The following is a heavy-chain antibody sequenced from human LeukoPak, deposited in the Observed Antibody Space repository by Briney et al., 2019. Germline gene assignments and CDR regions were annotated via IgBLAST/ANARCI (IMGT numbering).Heavy chain of an antibody. V-gene: IGHV3-30-3*01. CDR1: GVTFSSYA. D-gene: IGHD2-2*01. J-gene: IGHJ4*02. CDR2: ISYDGSNK. CDR3: ARGDIVVVPAAPY. Sequence: GGSLRLSCAASGVTFSSYAMHWVRQAPGKGLEWVAVISYDGSNKYYADSVKGRFTIYIDNSKNTLYLQMNSLRAEGTAVYYCARGDIVVVPAAPYWGQGTLVTVSS.